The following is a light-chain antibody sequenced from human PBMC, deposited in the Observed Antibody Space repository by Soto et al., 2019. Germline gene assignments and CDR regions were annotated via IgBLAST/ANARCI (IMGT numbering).Light chain of an antibody. CDR1: SSDIGRYNY. Sequence: QSVLTQPASVSGSPGQSITISCTGTSSDIGRYNYVSWYQQYPGKAPKFMIYDVSNRPSGVSNRFSGSKSGNTASLTISGLQAEAEADYYCSSYISSSTYVFGPGTKFTVL. J-gene: IGLJ1*01. CDR3: SSYISSSTYV. CDR2: DVS. V-gene: IGLV2-14*01.